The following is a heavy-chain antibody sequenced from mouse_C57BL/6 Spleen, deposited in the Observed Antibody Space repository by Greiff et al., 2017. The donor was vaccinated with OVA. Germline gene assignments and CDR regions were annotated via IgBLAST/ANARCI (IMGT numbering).Heavy chain of an antibody. Sequence: QVQLQQSGAELVKPGASVKISCKASGYAFSSYWMNWVKQRPGKGLEWIGQIYPGDGDTNYNGKFKGKATLTADKSSSTAYMQLSSLTSEDSAVYFCARSAANPYDFDDWGQGTTLTVSA. V-gene: IGHV1-80*01. D-gene: IGHD6-1*01. CDR3: ARSAANPYDFDD. CDR1: GYAFSSYW. CDR2: IYPGDGDT. J-gene: IGHJ2*01.